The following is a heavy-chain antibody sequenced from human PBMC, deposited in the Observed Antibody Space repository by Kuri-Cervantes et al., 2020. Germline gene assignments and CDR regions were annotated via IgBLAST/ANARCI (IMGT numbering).Heavy chain of an antibody. J-gene: IGHJ5*02. D-gene: IGHD6-19*01. V-gene: IGHV1-69*05. CDR2: IIPIFGTA. CDR3: ARVPRIAVAGRTPQGINWFDP. CDR1: GGTFSSYA. Sequence: SVKVSCKASGGTFSSYAISWVRQAPGQGLEWMGGIIPIFGTANYAQKFQGRVTITTDESTSTAYMELSSLRSEDTAVYYYARVPRIAVAGRTPQGINWFDPWGQGTLVTVSS.